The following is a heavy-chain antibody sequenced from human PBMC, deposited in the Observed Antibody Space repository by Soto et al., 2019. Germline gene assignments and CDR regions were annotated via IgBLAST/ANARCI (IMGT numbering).Heavy chain of an antibody. D-gene: IGHD2-2*01. CDR1: GFTFSSYG. CDR3: ATDWAAIFPYYGMDV. Sequence: QVQLVESGGGVVQPGKSLRLSCATSGFTFSSYGMHWVRQAPGKGLEWMAIISYDGGQQYYRDSVKGRFTISRDNSMNTLYLQMNSLRPEDTAVYYCATDWAAIFPYYGMDVWGRGTTVTVSS. J-gene: IGHJ6*02. CDR2: ISYDGGQQ. V-gene: IGHV3-30*03.